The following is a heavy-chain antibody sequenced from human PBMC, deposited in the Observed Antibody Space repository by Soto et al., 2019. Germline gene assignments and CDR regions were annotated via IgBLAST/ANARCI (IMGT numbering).Heavy chain of an antibody. D-gene: IGHD4-17*01. V-gene: IGHV1-18*04. CDR2: ISAYSGNT. Sequence: QVQLVQSGAEVKKPGASVKVSCKASGYTFTTYGITWVRQAPGQCVEWMGWISAYSGNTKYAQQLQGRLTVTTDTSTNTAYTDLRSLRSDDTAVYYCARVVKAGDYGDYGRYYFDYWGHGTLVTVSS. CDR1: GYTFTTYG. CDR3: ARVVKAGDYGDYGRYYFDY. J-gene: IGHJ4*01.